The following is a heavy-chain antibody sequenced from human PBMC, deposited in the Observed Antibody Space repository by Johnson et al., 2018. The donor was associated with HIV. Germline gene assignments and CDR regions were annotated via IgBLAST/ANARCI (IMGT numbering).Heavy chain of an antibody. J-gene: IGHJ3*02. D-gene: IGHD6-13*01. CDR2: IKQDGSEK. CDR3: TTKPYSSSWYGAFDI. CDR1: GFTFSSYW. V-gene: IGHV3-7*05. Sequence: VQLVESGGGVVQPGGSLRLSCAASGFTFSSYWMSWVRQAPGKGLEWVANIKQDGSEKYYVDSVKGRFTISRDNAKNSLYLQMNSLRAEDTAVYYCTTKPYSSSWYGAFDIWGQGTMVTVSS.